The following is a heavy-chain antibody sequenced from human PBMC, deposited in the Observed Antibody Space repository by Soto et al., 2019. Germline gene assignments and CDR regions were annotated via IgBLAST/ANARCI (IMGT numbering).Heavy chain of an antibody. CDR3: AKFGVLTMIVVAPE. J-gene: IGHJ4*02. Sequence: PGGSLRLSCAASGFTFSHYAMTWVRQAPGKGLEWVSAISSRGGSTYYADSVKGRFTISRDNSKNTLYLQMNSLRAEDTAVYYCAKFGVLTMIVVAPEWGQGTLVTVSS. D-gene: IGHD3-22*01. CDR2: ISSRGGST. CDR1: GFTFSHYA. V-gene: IGHV3-23*01.